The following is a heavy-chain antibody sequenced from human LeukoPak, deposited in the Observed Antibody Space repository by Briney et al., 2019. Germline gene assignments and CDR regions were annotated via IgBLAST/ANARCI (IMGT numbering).Heavy chain of an antibody. D-gene: IGHD6-13*01. Sequence: TGGSLRLSCAASGFTFDDYAMHWVRQAPGKGLEWVSGISWISGNIGYADSVKGRFTISRDNAKNSLYLQMNSLRAEDTAVYYCARAPSWYGSYYFDYWGQGTLVTVSS. J-gene: IGHJ4*02. V-gene: IGHV3-9*01. CDR3: ARAPSWYGSYYFDY. CDR2: ISWISGNI. CDR1: GFTFDDYA.